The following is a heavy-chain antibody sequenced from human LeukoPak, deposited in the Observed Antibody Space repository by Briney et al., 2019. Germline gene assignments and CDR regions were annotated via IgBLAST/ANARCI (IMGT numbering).Heavy chain of an antibody. D-gene: IGHD3-22*01. J-gene: IGHJ3*02. CDR1: GGSISSSSYY. Sequence: SETLSLTCTVSGGSISSSSYYWGWIRQPPGKGLEWIGSIYYSGSTYYNPSLKSRVTISVDMSKNQFSLKLSSVTAADTAVYYCARHRMYYYDSSGRGVADAFDIWGQGTMVTVSS. CDR2: IYYSGST. V-gene: IGHV4-39*01. CDR3: ARHRMYYYDSSGRGVADAFDI.